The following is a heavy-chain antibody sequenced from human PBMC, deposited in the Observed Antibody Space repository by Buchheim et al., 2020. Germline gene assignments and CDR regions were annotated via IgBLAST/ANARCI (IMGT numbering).Heavy chain of an antibody. CDR3: ASGDYQRYFDH. V-gene: IGHV3-11*06. J-gene: IGHJ4*02. D-gene: IGHD4-11*01. CDR1: GFTFSDYY. CDR2: ISSASSYI. Sequence: QERLVESGGDLVKPGGSLRLSCVASGFTFSDYYMSWIRQTPGKGLEWVSYISSASSYIEYADPVKGRFTISRDNAKNSLYLQMNSLRAEDTAVYFCASGDYQRYFDHWGQGTL.